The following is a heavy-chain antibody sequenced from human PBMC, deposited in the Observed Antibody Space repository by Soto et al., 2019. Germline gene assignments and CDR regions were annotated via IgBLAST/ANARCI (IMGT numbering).Heavy chain of an antibody. Sequence: QVHLVQSGAEVKKPGASVKVSCKASGYTFTSYGITWVRQAPGQGLEWMGWISAHNGNIDYAQKLQGRVIVTRDTSTSTAYMELRSLRSDDTAVYYCARGRYGDYSGQGALVTVSS. D-gene: IGHD1-1*01. CDR3: ARGRYGDY. CDR1: GYTFTSYG. J-gene: IGHJ4*02. V-gene: IGHV1-18*01. CDR2: ISAHNGNI.